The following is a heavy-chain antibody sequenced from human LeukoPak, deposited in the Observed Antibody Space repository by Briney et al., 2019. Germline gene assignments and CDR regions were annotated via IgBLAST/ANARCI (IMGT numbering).Heavy chain of an antibody. D-gene: IGHD6-13*01. J-gene: IGHJ4*02. CDR1: GFTFSSYA. Sequence: GGSLRLSCAASGFTFSSYAMSWVRQAPGKGLEWVSAISGSGGSTYYADSVKGRFTISRDNSKNTLYLQMNSLRAEDTAVYYCAKDLLYSSSWSYFDYWGQGTLVTVSS. CDR2: ISGSGGST. CDR3: AKDLLYSSSWSYFDY. V-gene: IGHV3-23*01.